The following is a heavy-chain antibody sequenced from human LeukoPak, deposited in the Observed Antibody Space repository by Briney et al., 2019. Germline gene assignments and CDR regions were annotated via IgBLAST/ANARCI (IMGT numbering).Heavy chain of an antibody. D-gene: IGHD3-16*01. CDR3: ATEGANAFDI. J-gene: IGHJ3*02. V-gene: IGHV4-59*01. CDR2: IHYSGST. CDR1: GGSISSYY. Sequence: PSETLSLTCTVSGGSISSYYWSWLWQPPGKGLEWIGCIHYSGSTNYNPSLTSRATISVDTSMNQFSLKLSSVTAADTAVYYCATEGANAFDIWGQGTMVTVSS.